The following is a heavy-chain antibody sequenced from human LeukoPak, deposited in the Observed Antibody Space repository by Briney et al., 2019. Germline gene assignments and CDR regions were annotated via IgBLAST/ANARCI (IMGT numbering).Heavy chain of an antibody. CDR3: ARGTTMVRGVEIGY. V-gene: IGHV1-8*01. CDR2: MNPNSGNT. CDR1: GYTFTSYD. J-gene: IGHJ4*02. D-gene: IGHD3-10*01. Sequence: ASVKVSCKASGYTFTSYDINWVRQATGQGLEWMGWMNPNSGNTGYAQKFQGRVTMTRNTSISTAYMELSSLRSEDTAVYYCARGTTMVRGVEIGYWGQGTLVTVSS.